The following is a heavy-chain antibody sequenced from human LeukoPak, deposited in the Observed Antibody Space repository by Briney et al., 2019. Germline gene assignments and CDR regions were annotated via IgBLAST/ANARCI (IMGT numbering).Heavy chain of an antibody. Sequence: GGSLRLSCAASGFTFSTYSMNWVRQAPGKGLEWVSSISSSSSYIYYADSVKGRFTMSRDNAKNSLYLQMNSLRAEDTAVYYCTTFWYSSSWDYFDYWGQGTLVTVSS. J-gene: IGHJ4*02. CDR2: ISSSSSYI. V-gene: IGHV3-21*01. CDR1: GFTFSTYS. D-gene: IGHD6-13*01. CDR3: TTFWYSSSWDYFDY.